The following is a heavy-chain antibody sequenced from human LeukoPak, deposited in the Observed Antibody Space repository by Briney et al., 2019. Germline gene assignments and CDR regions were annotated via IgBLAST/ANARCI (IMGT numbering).Heavy chain of an antibody. CDR1: GGSFSGYY. CDR2: INHSGST. D-gene: IGHD6-19*01. J-gene: IGHJ4*02. V-gene: IGHV4-34*01. CDR3: ARGGGGWYEDY. Sequence: SETLSLTCAVYGGSFSGYYWSWIRQPPGKGLEWVGEINHSGSTNYNPSLKSRVTISVDTSKNQFSLKLSSVTAADTAVYYCARGGGGWYEDYWGQGTLVTVSS.